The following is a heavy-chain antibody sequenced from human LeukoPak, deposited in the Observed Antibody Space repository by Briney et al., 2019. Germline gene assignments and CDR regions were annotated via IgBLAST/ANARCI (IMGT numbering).Heavy chain of an antibody. Sequence: SETLSLTCAVYGGSFSGYYWSWLRQPPGKGLEWIGEINHSGSTNYNPSLKSRVTISVDTSKNQFSLKLSSVTAADTAVYYCARGGITIFGVVRSYYYGMDVWGQGTTVTVSS. CDR2: INHSGST. CDR3: ARGGITIFGVVRSYYYGMDV. D-gene: IGHD3-3*01. CDR1: GGSFSGYY. V-gene: IGHV4-34*01. J-gene: IGHJ6*02.